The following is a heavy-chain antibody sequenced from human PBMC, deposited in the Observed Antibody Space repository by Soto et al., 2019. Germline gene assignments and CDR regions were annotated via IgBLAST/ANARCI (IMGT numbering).Heavy chain of an antibody. CDR3: AGVNGFWSVKRDMDV. Sequence: SETLSLTCTVSGGSISSYYWSWIRQPPGKGLEWIGYIYYSGSTNYNPALKSRVTISVDTSKNQFSLKLSSVTAADTAVYYCAGVNGFWSVKRDMDVWGKGTTVTVSS. CDR1: GGSISSYY. V-gene: IGHV4-59*01. J-gene: IGHJ6*03. D-gene: IGHD3-3*01. CDR2: IYYSGST.